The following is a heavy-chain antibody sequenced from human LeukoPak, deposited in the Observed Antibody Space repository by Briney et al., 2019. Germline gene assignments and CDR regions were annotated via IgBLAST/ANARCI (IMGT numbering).Heavy chain of an antibody. V-gene: IGHV4-4*09. CDR1: GGSISSYY. Sequence: SETLSLTCTVSGGSISSYYWSWIRQPPGKGLEWIGYIYTSGSTNYNPSLKSRVTISVDTSKNQFSLKLSSVTAADTAVYYCARFLQVEYSSSSVANWFDPWGQGTLVTVSS. D-gene: IGHD6-6*01. CDR2: IYTSGST. J-gene: IGHJ5*02. CDR3: ARFLQVEYSSSSVANWFDP.